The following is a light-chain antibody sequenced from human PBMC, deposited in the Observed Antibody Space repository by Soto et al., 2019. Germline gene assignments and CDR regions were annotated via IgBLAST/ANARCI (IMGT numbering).Light chain of an antibody. CDR1: QDIASW. CDR3: QPAQNLQVT. CDR2: GAS. V-gene: IGKV1-12*01. Sequence: DIRMTQSPSSVSGSVGDRVSMTCRASQDIASWLAWYQQRPGKAPVLLIFGASILQSGVSSRFSGSGAGTEFNLTINSLQHEDFGVYYCQPAQNLQVTLGGGTKADIK. J-gene: IGKJ4*01.